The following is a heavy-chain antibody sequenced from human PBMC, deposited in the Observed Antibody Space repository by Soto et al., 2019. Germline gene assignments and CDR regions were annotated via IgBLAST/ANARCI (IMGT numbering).Heavy chain of an antibody. CDR2: IKQDGSEK. CDR1: GFTFSRYW. D-gene: IGHD3-3*01. V-gene: IGHV3-7*01. Sequence: LPGAASGFTFSRYWRSRVRQAPGNGLEWVANIKQDGSEKYYVDSVNGRFTISRDNAKNSLYLQMNCLRAEDTAVYYCARDTDDFWIGEDYYGRDVWGQGSRVTVSS. CDR3: ARDTDDFWIGEDYYGRDV. J-gene: IGHJ6*02.